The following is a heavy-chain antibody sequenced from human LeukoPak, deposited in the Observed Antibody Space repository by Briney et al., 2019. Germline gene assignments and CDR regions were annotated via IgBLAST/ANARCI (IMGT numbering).Heavy chain of an antibody. CDR1: EFSFETYW. Sequence: GALRLSCVALEFSFETYWISWVRQAPGKGPEWVANINEDGSEKHYVGSVRGRFTISRDNADNSLHLQMNSLGPEDMAVYYCARGETMDVWGKGTTVTVSS. J-gene: IGHJ6*03. CDR2: INEDGSEK. D-gene: IGHD5-24*01. CDR3: ARGETMDV. V-gene: IGHV3-7*01.